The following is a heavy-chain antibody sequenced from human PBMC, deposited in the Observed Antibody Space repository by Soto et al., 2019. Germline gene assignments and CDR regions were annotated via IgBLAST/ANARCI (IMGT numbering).Heavy chain of an antibody. CDR3: ARDRGAYSGYDNDAFDI. Sequence: ASVKVSCKASGYTFTSYAMHWVRQAPGQRLEWMGWINAGNGNTKYSQKFQGRVTITRDTSASTAYMELSSLRSEDTAVYYCARDRGAYSGYDNDAFDIWGQGTMVTVSS. CDR1: GYTFTSYA. D-gene: IGHD5-12*01. CDR2: INAGNGNT. J-gene: IGHJ3*02. V-gene: IGHV1-3*01.